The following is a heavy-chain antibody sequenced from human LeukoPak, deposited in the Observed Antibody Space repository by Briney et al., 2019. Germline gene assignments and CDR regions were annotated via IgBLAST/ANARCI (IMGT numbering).Heavy chain of an antibody. CDR3: ARGGRITMVRGVKLRNWFDP. V-gene: IGHV4-39*07. Sequence: SETLSLTCTVSGGSISSGGYYWSWIRQPPGKGLEWIGDINHSGSTNYNPSLKSRVTISVDTSKNQFSLKLSSVTAADTAVYYCARGGRITMVRGVKLRNWFDPWGQGTLVTVSS. D-gene: IGHD3-10*01. J-gene: IGHJ5*02. CDR1: GGSISSGGYY. CDR2: INHSGST.